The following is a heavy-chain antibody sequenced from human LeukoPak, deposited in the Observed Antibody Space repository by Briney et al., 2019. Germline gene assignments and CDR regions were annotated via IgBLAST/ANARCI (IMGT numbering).Heavy chain of an antibody. V-gene: IGHV3-21*01. CDR3: ARSSGSKAGAFDY. Sequence: PGGSLRLSCAASGFTFSSYSMNWVRQAPGKGLEWVSSISSSSSYIYYADSVKGRFTISRDNAKNSLYLQMNSLGAEDTAVYYCARSSGSKAGAFDYWGQGTLVTVSS. D-gene: IGHD1-26*01. CDR1: GFTFSSYS. CDR2: ISSSSSYI. J-gene: IGHJ4*02.